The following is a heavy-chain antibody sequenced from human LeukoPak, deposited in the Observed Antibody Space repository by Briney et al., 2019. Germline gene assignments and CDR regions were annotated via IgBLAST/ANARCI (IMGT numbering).Heavy chain of an antibody. Sequence: PGRSLRLSCAASGFTFSSFGMHWVRQAPGKGLEWVAVIWYDGSNKYYADSVKGRFTISRDNSKNTLYLQMNSLRAEDTAVYYCARDSYSSALEYWGQGTLVTVSS. CDR2: IWYDGSNK. V-gene: IGHV3-33*01. D-gene: IGHD6-19*01. CDR1: GFTFSSFG. J-gene: IGHJ4*02. CDR3: ARDSYSSALEY.